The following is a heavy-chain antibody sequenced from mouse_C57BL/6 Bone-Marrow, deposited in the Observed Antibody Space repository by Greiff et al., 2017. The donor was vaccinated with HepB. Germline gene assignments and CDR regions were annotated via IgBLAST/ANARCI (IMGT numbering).Heavy chain of an antibody. Sequence: EVKLQESGPGLVKPSQTVFLTCTVTGISITTGNYRWSWIRQFPGNKLEWIGYIYYSGTITSNPSLTNRTTITRDTPKNQFFLEMNSLTAEDTATSYCARDQGYGSSFDYWGQGTTLTVSS. CDR1: GISITTGNYR. D-gene: IGHD1-1*01. CDR3: ARDQGYGSSFDY. V-gene: IGHV3-5*01. CDR2: IYYSGTI. J-gene: IGHJ2*01.